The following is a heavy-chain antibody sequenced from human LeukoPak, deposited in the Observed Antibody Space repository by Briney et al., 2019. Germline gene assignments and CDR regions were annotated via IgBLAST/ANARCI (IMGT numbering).Heavy chain of an antibody. Sequence: KPSETLSLTCTVSGPSISSYYWSWIRQPPGKGLEWLGYIYYSGSTNYNPSLKSRVTISVDTSKNQFSLKLSSVTAADTAVYYCAGDTANFDYWGQGTLVTVSS. CDR1: GPSISSYY. V-gene: IGHV4-59*01. CDR3: AGDTANFDY. CDR2: IYYSGST. J-gene: IGHJ4*02. D-gene: IGHD5-18*01.